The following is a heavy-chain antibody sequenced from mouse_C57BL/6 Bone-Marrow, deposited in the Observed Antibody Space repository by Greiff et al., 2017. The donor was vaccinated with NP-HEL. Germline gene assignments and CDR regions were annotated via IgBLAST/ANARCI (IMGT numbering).Heavy chain of an antibody. CDR1: GYTFTSYW. CDR3: ARRTGRGNYFDY. D-gene: IGHD1-1*02. Sequence: QVQLKQPGAELVRPGSSVKLSCKASGYTFTSYWMDWVKQRPGQGLEWIGNIYPSDSETHYNQKFKDKATLTVDKSSSTAYMQLSSLTSEDSAVYYCARRTGRGNYFDYWGQGTTLTVSS. CDR2: IYPSDSET. J-gene: IGHJ2*01. V-gene: IGHV1-61*01.